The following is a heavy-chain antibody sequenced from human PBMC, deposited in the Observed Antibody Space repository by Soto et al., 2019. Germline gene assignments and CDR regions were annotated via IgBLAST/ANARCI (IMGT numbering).Heavy chain of an antibody. J-gene: IGHJ5*02. CDR3: TRALSGSYDH. CDR1: GDGVPSKSAA. D-gene: IGHD1-26*01. CDR2: TYYRSKWST. Sequence: SQTLSLTCAISGDGVPSKSAAWNWIRQSPSRGLEWLGRTYYRSKWSTDYAISVKSRITINPDTSNNHFSLQLKSVTPEDTAVYYCTRALSGSYDHWGQGTLVTVS. V-gene: IGHV6-1*01.